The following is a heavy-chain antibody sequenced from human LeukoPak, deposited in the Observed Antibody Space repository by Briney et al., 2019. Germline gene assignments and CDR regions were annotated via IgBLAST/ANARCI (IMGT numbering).Heavy chain of an antibody. CDR3: ASSSYTSGSYYPNFDY. CDR1: GYSFTSYW. J-gene: IGHJ4*02. Sequence: GESLKISCKGSGYSFTSYWIGWVRPMPGKGLEWMGIIYPGDSDTRYSPSFQGQVTISADKSISTAYLQWSSLKASDTAMYYCASSSYTSGSYYPNFDYWGQGTLVTVSS. D-gene: IGHD1-26*01. V-gene: IGHV5-51*01. CDR2: IYPGDSDT.